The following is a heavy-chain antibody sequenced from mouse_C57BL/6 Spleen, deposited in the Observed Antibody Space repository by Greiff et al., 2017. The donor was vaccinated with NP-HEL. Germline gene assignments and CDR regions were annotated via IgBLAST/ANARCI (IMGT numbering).Heavy chain of an antibody. CDR1: GFNIKDYY. J-gene: IGHJ4*01. Sequence: EVKLQESGAELVKPGASVKLSCTASGFNIKDYYMHWVKQRTEQGLEWIGRIDPEDGETKYAPKFQGKATITADTSSNTAYLQLSSLTSEDTAVYYWAGVTTVVAPMDYWGQGTSVTVSS. CDR2: IDPEDGET. V-gene: IGHV14-2*01. CDR3: AGVTTVVAPMDY. D-gene: IGHD1-1*01.